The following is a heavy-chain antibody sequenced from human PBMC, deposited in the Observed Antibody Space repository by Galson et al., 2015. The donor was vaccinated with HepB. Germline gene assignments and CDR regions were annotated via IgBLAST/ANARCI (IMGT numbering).Heavy chain of an antibody. J-gene: IGHJ4*02. Sequence: SVKVSCKASGYSFRNYGINWVRQAPGQGLEWMGWISAYNGDTNYAQNLQGRVTMTTDTSTSTAYMDLRSLRSDDTAVYYCAKGGSSIWSHLDYWGQGTLVTVSS. CDR1: GYSFRNYG. CDR3: AKGGSSIWSHLDY. V-gene: IGHV1-18*01. D-gene: IGHD6-13*01. CDR2: ISAYNGDT.